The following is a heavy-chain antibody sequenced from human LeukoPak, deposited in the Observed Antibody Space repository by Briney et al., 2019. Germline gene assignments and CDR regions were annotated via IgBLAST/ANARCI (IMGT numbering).Heavy chain of an antibody. J-gene: IGHJ4*02. CDR2: LYYSGIT. V-gene: IGHV4-59*08. D-gene: IGHD1-26*01. Sequence: PSETLSLTCTVSGGSISSYYWSWIRQPPGKGLEWFGYLYYSGITKYNPSLKSRVTISVDTSKNHFSLRLSSVTAADSAVYYCARSVGATSVDYWGQGTLVTVSS. CDR3: ARSVGATSVDY. CDR1: GGSISSYY.